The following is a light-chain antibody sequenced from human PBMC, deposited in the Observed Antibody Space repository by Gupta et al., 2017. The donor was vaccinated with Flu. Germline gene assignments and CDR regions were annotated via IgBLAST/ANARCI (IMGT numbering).Light chain of an antibody. CDR3: SSYTTYSTYV. V-gene: IGLV2-14*04. CDR1: SSDVGSYNY. J-gene: IGLJ1*01. Sequence: SITISCTGTSSDVGSYNYVSWYQQHSGKAPKLMIYDVNNRPSGVSIRFSGSKSGNTASLTISGLQAEDEADYFCSSYTTYSTYVFGTGTKVTVL. CDR2: DVN.